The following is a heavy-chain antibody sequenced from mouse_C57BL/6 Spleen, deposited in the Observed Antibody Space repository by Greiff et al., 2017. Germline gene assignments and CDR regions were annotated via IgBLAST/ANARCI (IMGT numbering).Heavy chain of an antibody. D-gene: IGHD2-4*01. CDR3: ARSGDYDVFDY. CDR2: IDPSDSYT. CDR1: VYTFTSYW. Sequence: QVQLQQPGAELVMPGASVKLSCKASVYTFTSYWMHWVQQRPGQGLEWIGEIDPSDSYTNYNQKLKGKSTLTVDKSSSTAYMQLSSLTSEDSAVYYCARSGDYDVFDYWGQGTTLTVSS. V-gene: IGHV1-69*01. J-gene: IGHJ2*01.